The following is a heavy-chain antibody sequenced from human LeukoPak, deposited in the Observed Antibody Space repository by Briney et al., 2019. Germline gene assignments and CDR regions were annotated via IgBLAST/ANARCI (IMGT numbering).Heavy chain of an antibody. D-gene: IGHD2-2*01. V-gene: IGHV3-33*01. Sequence: PGGLLRLSCAASGFTFSSYGMHWVRQAPGKGLEWVAVIWYDATNKYHADSVKGRFTISRDNSKNTLYLQMNSLRAEDTAVYYCARDYSTTWSYGMDVWGQGTTVTVSS. CDR3: ARDYSTTWSYGMDV. CDR2: IWYDATNK. J-gene: IGHJ6*02. CDR1: GFTFSSYG.